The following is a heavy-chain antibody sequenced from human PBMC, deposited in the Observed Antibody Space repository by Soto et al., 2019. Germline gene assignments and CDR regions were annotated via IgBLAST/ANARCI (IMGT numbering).Heavy chain of an antibody. D-gene: IGHD3-10*01. J-gene: IGHJ5*02. Sequence: QVQLVQSGAEVKKPGASVKVSCKASGYTFTSYAMHWVRQAPGQRLEWMGWINAGNGNTKYSQKFQGRVTITRDTSASTAYMELSSLRSEDTAVYYCARVLAQYYYGSGSSEQGRNWFDPWGQGTLVTVSS. CDR2: INAGNGNT. V-gene: IGHV1-3*01. CDR1: GYTFTSYA. CDR3: ARVLAQYYYGSGSSEQGRNWFDP.